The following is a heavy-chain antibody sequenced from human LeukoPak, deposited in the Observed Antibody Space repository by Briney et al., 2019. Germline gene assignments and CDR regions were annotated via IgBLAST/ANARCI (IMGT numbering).Heavy chain of an antibody. CDR2: ISDGDRT. CDR3: ARAPYCSGGACYSYNWFDP. V-gene: IGHV3-66*01. J-gene: IGHJ5*02. D-gene: IGHD2-15*01. Sequence: GGSLRLSCVASGFSLTSNDMNWVRQAPGKGLEWVAVISDGDRTDHADSVKGRFIISRDNSKNPLYLQMNSLRAEDTAVYYCARAPYCSGGACYSYNWFDPWGQGTLVTVSS. CDR1: GFSLTSND.